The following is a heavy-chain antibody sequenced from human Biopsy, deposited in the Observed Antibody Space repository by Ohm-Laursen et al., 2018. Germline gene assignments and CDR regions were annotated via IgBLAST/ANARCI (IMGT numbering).Heavy chain of an antibody. J-gene: IGHJ5*02. Sequence: SDTLSLTCTVSGGSVSSGSYYWSWIRQPPGKGLEWIGYIYYSGSTNYNPSLKSRVTMSVDTSKNQFSLILSSMTAADTAVYYCAREPRIAAVAYFDPWGQGTLVTVSS. CDR3: AREPRIAAVAYFDP. CDR1: GGSVSSGSYY. CDR2: IYYSGST. V-gene: IGHV4-61*01. D-gene: IGHD6-13*01.